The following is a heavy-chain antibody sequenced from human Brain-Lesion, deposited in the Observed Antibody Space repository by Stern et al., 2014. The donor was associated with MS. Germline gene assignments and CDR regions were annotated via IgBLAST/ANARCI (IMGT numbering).Heavy chain of an antibody. CDR1: GFTFGNYW. Sequence: EVQLVESGGGLVQPGGSLTISCTAAGFTFGNYWMTWVRQAPGKGLEWVANIKEDGTEKNYVDSVKGRFTISRDNARNSLSLQMNSLRVEDTALYYCARVYNTIYGIVTQRGSGMDVWGQGTTVIVSS. J-gene: IGHJ6*02. CDR2: IKEDGTEK. CDR3: ARVYNTIYGIVTQRGSGMDV. D-gene: IGHD3-3*01. V-gene: IGHV3-7*01.